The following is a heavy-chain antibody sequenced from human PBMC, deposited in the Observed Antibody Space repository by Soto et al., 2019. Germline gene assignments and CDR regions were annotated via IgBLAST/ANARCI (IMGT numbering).Heavy chain of an antibody. Sequence: GGSLRLSCAASRFNFSSYDMHWVRQAPGKGLEWVAVISYAGNYKYYADSVKGRFTVSRDNSKNTLYLQMNSLRAEDTAVYYCAKDFRDYFDYWGQGTLVTVSS. CDR1: RFNFSSYD. CDR3: AKDFRDYFDY. CDR2: ISYAGNYK. J-gene: IGHJ4*02. V-gene: IGHV3-30*18.